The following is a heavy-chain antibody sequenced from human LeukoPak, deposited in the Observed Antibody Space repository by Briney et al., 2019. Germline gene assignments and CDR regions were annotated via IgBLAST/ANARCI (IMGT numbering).Heavy chain of an antibody. J-gene: IGHJ4*02. V-gene: IGHV3-53*01. D-gene: IGHD5-18*01. CDR1: GFTVGSDY. Sequence: EGSLRLSCAASGFTVGSDYMSWVRQAPGKGLEWVSVIYRDGSTYYTDSVKGRFTISRDNSKNTLYLQMNSLRAEDTAVYYCARAKEGTALVLDYWGQGTRVTVSS. CDR3: ARAKEGTALVLDY. CDR2: IYRDGST.